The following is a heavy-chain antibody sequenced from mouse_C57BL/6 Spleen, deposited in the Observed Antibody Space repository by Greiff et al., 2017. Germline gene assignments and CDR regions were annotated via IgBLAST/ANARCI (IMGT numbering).Heavy chain of an antibody. CDR2: IHPNSGST. J-gene: IGHJ4*01. CDR3: ARPGYYDYYAMDY. V-gene: IGHV1-64*01. Sequence: QVQLQQPGAELVKPGASVKLSCKASGYTFTSYWMHWVKQRPGQGLEWIGMIHPNSGSTNYNEKFKSKATLTVDKSSSTAYMQLSSLTSEDSAVYYCARPGYYDYYAMDYWGQGTSVTVSS. D-gene: IGHD2-3*01. CDR1: GYTFTSYW.